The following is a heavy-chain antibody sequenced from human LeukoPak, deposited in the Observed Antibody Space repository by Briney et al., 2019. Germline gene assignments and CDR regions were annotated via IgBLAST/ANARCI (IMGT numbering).Heavy chain of an antibody. J-gene: IGHJ3*02. V-gene: IGHV3-74*01. CDR3: ARDRRGSYYGAFDI. Sequence: GGSLRLSCAASGFTFSSYWMHWVRQAPGKGLVLVSRINSDGSSTSYADSVKGRFTISRDNAKNTLYLQMNSLRAEDTAVYYCARDRRGSYYGAFDIWGQGTMVNVSS. D-gene: IGHD1-26*01. CDR2: INSDGSST. CDR1: GFTFSSYW.